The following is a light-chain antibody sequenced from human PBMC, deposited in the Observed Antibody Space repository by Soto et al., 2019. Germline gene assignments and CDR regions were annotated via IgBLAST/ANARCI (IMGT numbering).Light chain of an antibody. CDR1: SSDIGGYSF. CDR3: ASYTTSSTLV. J-gene: IGLJ2*01. Sequence: QSALTQPASVSGSAGQSITISCTRTSSDIGGYSFVSWYHQHPGKAPKLVIYALTNRPSGIPDRFSGSKSGNTASLTISGLQAEDGADYYCASYTTSSTLVFGGGTKLTVL. V-gene: IGLV2-14*01. CDR2: ALT.